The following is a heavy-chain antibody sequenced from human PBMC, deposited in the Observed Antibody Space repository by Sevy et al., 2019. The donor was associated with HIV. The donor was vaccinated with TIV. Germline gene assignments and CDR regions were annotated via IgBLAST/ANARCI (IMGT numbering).Heavy chain of an antibody. CDR3: ARDGYDGSGYQRGLFDF. CDR2: INGHNGNT. Sequence: ASVKVSCKASGYIFTSYGISWVRQAPRQGLEWMGWINGHNGNTNYVQNLQGRVTMTTDTSTNTAYLELTSLRSDDTAVYYCARDGYDGSGYQRGLFDFWGQGTLVTVS. CDR1: GYIFTSYG. J-gene: IGHJ4*02. D-gene: IGHD3-22*01. V-gene: IGHV1-18*01.